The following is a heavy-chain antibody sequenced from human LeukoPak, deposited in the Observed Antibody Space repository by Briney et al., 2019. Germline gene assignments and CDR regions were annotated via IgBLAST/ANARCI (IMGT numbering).Heavy chain of an antibody. J-gene: IGHJ4*02. CDR3: ARVRSHSSGMRY. Sequence: SGTLSLTCAVSGGSISSSNWWSWVRQPPGKGLEWIGEINHSGSTNYNPSLKSRVTISVDTSKNQFSLKLSSVTAADTAVYYCARVRSHSSGMRYWGQGTLVTVSS. V-gene: IGHV4-4*02. D-gene: IGHD6-19*01. CDR2: INHSGST. CDR1: GGSISSSNW.